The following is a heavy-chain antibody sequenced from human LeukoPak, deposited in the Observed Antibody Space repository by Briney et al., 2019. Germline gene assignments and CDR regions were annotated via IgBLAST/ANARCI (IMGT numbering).Heavy chain of an antibody. CDR1: GFTFSNYA. V-gene: IGHV3-23*01. Sequence: GGSLRLSCAASGFTFSNYAMSWVRQAPGKGLEWVSAITGSGGSTYYADSVKGRVTISRDNSKNTLYLQMNSLRAEDTAVYYCAKWGDYDVLTGYYDPDYWGQGTLVTVSS. CDR3: AKWGDYDVLTGYYDPDY. D-gene: IGHD3-9*01. J-gene: IGHJ4*02. CDR2: ITGSGGST.